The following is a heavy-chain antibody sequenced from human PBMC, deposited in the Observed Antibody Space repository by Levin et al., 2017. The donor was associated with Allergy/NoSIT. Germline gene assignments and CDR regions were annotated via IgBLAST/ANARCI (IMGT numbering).Heavy chain of an antibody. J-gene: IGHJ4*02. Sequence: LRLSCAVSGGSISSGGYSWSWIRQPPGKGLEWIGNIYLSGSTYYNPSLTSRVTISVDRSKNQFSLNLSSVTAADTAVYYCARVAGYSYGYYFDYWGQGTLVTVSS. CDR2: IYLSGST. V-gene: IGHV4-30-2*01. CDR3: ARVAGYSYGYYFDY. CDR1: GGSISSGGYS. D-gene: IGHD5-18*01.